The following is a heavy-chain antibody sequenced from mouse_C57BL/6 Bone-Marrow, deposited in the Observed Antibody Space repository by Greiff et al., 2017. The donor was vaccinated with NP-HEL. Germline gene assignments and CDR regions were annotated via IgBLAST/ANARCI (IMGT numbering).Heavy chain of an antibody. CDR1: GYTFTSYW. D-gene: IGHD1-1*01. J-gene: IGHJ2*01. Sequence: QVQLQQSGAELVKPGASVKMSCKASGYTFTSYWITWVKQRPGQGLEWIGDIYPGSGSTNYNEKFKSKATLTVDTSSSTAYMQLSSLTSEDSAVYYCARSVITTVVAKDYWGQGTTLTVSS. CDR2: IYPGSGST. V-gene: IGHV1-55*01. CDR3: ARSVITTVVAKDY.